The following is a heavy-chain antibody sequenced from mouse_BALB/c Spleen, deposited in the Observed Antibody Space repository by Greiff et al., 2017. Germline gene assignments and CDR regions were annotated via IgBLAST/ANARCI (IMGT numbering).Heavy chain of an antibody. Sequence: EVKLMESGPGLVKPSQSLSLTCSVTGYSITSGYYWNWIRQFPGNKLEWMGYISYDGSNNYNPSLKNRISITRDTSKNQFFLKLNSVTTEDTATYYCARDYDGYSSYAMDDWGQGTSVTVSS. CDR1: GYSITSGYY. CDR2: ISYDGSN. V-gene: IGHV3-6*02. J-gene: IGHJ4*01. D-gene: IGHD2-3*01. CDR3: ARDYDGYSSYAMDD.